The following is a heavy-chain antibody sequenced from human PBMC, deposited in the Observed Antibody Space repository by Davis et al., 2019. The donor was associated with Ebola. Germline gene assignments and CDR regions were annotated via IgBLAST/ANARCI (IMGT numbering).Heavy chain of an antibody. CDR1: GFTFSDYY. CDR3: AKDTSNIWFDI. J-gene: IGHJ3*02. V-gene: IGHV3-11*01. CDR2: ISSSGGTI. D-gene: IGHD1-26*01. Sequence: GGSLRLSCAASGFTFSDYYMSWIRQAPGRGLEWVSYISSSGGTIYYADSVKGRFTISRDNSKNTLYLQMNGLRVEDTAIYYCAKDTSNIWFDIWGQGTNVTVSS.